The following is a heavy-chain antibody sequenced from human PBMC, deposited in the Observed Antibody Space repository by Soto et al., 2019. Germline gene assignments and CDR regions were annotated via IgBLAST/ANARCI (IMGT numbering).Heavy chain of an antibody. J-gene: IGHJ4*02. CDR2: ISGSGGST. CDR3: AKDVPEYYYDSSGYHDY. D-gene: IGHD3-22*01. Sequence: GGSLRLSCAASGFTFSSYAMSWVRQAPGKGLEWVSAISGSGGSTYYADSVKGRFTISRDNSKNTLYLQMNSLRAEDKAVYYCAKDVPEYYYDSSGYHDYWGQGTLVTVSS. V-gene: IGHV3-23*01. CDR1: GFTFSSYA.